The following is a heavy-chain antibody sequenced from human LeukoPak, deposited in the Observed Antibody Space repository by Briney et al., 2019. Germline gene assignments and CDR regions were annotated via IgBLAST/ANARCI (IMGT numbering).Heavy chain of an antibody. V-gene: IGHV1-8*03. CDR1: GYTFTGYH. J-gene: IGHJ4*02. D-gene: IGHD7-27*01. CDR3: ARGPITGDPFLGFDY. Sequence: ASVKVSCKASGYTFTGYHMHWVRQAPGQGLEWMGWINPNSGNTGYAQKFQGRVTITRNTSISTAYMELSSLRSEDTAVYYCARGPITGDPFLGFDYWGQGTLVTVSS. CDR2: INPNSGNT.